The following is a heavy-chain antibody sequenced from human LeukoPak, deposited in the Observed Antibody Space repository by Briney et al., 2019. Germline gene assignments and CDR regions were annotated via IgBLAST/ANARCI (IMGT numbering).Heavy chain of an antibody. D-gene: IGHD1-26*01. CDR2: IKSKTDGGTT. Sequence: GGSLRLSCAASGFTFSNAWMKWVRQAPGKGLEWVGRIKSKTDGGTTDYAAPVKGRFTISRDDSKTTLYLQMNSLKTEDTAVYYCATERYSGSYYIIWGQGTLVTVSS. CDR3: ATERYSGSYYII. V-gene: IGHV3-15*01. CDR1: GFTFSNAW. J-gene: IGHJ4*02.